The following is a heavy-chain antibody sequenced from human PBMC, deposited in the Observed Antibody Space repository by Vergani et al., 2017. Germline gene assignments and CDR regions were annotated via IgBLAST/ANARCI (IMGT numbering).Heavy chain of an antibody. J-gene: IGHJ6*03. V-gene: IGHV4-34*01. D-gene: IGHD3-10*01. CDR2: INHSGST. Sequence: QVQLQQWGAGLLKPSETLSLTCAVYGGSFSGYYWSWIRQPPGKGLEWIGEINHSGSTNYNPSLKSRVTISVDTSKNQFSLKLSSVTAADTAVYYCARARLPGGSGRNYYMDVWGKGP. CDR3: ARARLPGGSGRNYYMDV. CDR1: GGSFSGYY.